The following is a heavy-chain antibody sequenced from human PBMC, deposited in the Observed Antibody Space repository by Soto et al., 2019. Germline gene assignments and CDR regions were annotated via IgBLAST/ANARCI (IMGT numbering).Heavy chain of an antibody. Sequence: QPGGSLRLSCAASGFTFSSYAMSWVRQAPGKGLEWVSAIRGSGGSTYYADSVKGRFTISRDNSKNTLYLQMNSLRAEDTAVYYCAKYSRHYDFWSGYSKEFPYYYYGMDVWGQGTTVTVSS. CDR3: AKYSRHYDFWSGYSKEFPYYYYGMDV. CDR2: IRGSGGST. CDR1: GFTFSSYA. V-gene: IGHV3-23*01. D-gene: IGHD3-3*01. J-gene: IGHJ6*02.